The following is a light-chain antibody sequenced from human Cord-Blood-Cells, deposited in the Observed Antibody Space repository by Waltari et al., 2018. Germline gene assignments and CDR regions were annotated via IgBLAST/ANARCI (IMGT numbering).Light chain of an antibody. CDR3: SSYTSSSTWV. CDR2: DVS. Sequence: QSALTQPTSVSGSPGQSITISCTGTSSDVGGFTYVSWYQQHPGKAPQLMVYDVSNRPSGVSNRFSGSKSGNTASLTISGLQAEDEADYYCSSYTSSSTWVFGGGTKLTVL. CDR1: SSDVGGFTY. J-gene: IGLJ3*02. V-gene: IGLV2-14*03.